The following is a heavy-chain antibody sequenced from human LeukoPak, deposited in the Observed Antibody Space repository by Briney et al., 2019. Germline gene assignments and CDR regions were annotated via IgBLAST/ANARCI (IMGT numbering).Heavy chain of an antibody. CDR2: INPSGSNA. D-gene: IGHD3-10*01. J-gene: IGHJ4*02. V-gene: IGHV1-46*04. CDR3: ARGRGSGSYYRY. Sequence: GASVKVSCKASGYTFTTYSMHWVRQAPGQGLEWMGIINPSGSNASYAQYLQGRITISRDTSATTVYMELSSLTSGDTAVYFCARGRGSGSYYRYWGQGTLVTVSS. CDR1: GYTFTTYS.